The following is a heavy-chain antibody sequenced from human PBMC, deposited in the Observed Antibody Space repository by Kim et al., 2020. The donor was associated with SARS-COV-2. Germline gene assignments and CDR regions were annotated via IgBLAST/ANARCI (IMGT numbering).Heavy chain of an antibody. Sequence: KGRFTISRDNAKNSLYLQMNSLGAEDTAVYYCATVGYCSGGSCYSRFLDYWGQGTLVTVSS. J-gene: IGHJ4*02. V-gene: IGHV3-11*06. D-gene: IGHD2-15*01. CDR3: ATVGYCSGGSCYSRFLDY.